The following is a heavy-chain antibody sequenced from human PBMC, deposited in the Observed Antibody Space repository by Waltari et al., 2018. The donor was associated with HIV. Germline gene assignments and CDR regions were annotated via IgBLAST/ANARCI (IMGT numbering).Heavy chain of an antibody. D-gene: IGHD3-10*01. CDR1: GGSISSGGYS. J-gene: IGHJ4*02. Sequence: QLQLQESGSGLVKPSQTLSLTCAVSGGSISSGGYSWSWIRQPPGKGLEWIGYIYHSGSTYYNPSLKSRVTISVDRSKNQFSLKLSSVTAADTAVYYCARALITMVRGGAMDYFDYWGQGTLVTVSS. V-gene: IGHV4-30-2*01. CDR2: IYHSGST. CDR3: ARALITMVRGGAMDYFDY.